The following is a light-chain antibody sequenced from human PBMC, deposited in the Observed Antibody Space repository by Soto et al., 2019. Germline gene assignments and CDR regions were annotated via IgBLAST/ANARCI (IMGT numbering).Light chain of an antibody. V-gene: IGKV3-20*01. CDR3: QQYGTSPRT. J-gene: IGKJ1*01. Sequence: EIVLTQSPATLSLSPGERATLSCRASQSVRSYLAWYQQKPGQAPRILIYDASTRATGIPDRFSGSGSGTECTLSISRLEPEDVEVYDCQQYGTSPRTFGQGTKVDI. CDR1: QSVRSY. CDR2: DAS.